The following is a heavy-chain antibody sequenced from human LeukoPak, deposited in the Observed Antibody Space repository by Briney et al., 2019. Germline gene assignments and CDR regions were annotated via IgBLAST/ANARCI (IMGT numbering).Heavy chain of an antibody. V-gene: IGHV1-8*01. J-gene: IGHJ3*01. CDR3: ARIPTTSIAA. D-gene: IGHD6-6*01. CDR2: MNPNSGIT. CDR1: GYTFTSYD. Sequence: GASVKVSCKASGYTFTSYDVNWVRQATGQGLEWMGWMNPNSGITGYAQKFQGRVTMTRNTSISTAYMELSSLRSEDTAVYYCARIPTTSIAAWGQGTMVTVSS.